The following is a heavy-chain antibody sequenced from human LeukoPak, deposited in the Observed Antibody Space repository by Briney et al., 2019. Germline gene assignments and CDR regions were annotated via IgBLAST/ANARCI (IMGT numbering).Heavy chain of an antibody. CDR1: GFTFSSYA. Sequence: GGSLRLSCAASGFTFSSYAMHWVRQAPGNGLEWVAVISYDGSNKYYADSVKGRFTISRDNSKNTLYLQMNSLRAEDTAVYYCARSSDYYDSSGYFSWGQGTLVTVSS. D-gene: IGHD3-22*01. CDR2: ISYDGSNK. J-gene: IGHJ5*02. V-gene: IGHV3-30*01. CDR3: ARSSDYYDSSGYFS.